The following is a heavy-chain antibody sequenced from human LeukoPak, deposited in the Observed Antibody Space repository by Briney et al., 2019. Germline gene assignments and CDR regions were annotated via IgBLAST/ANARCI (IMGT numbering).Heavy chain of an antibody. V-gene: IGHV4-4*01. D-gene: IGHD3-3*02. CDR3: ARLADC. CDR2: VYHSGST. Sequence: PSETLSLTCAVSGASINSPNWWTWVRQPPGKGLEWIGEVYHSGSTRYNPSLKSRVTVSMDKSKNQFSLSLTSVTAADTVVYCCARLADCWGPGTLVTVSS. J-gene: IGHJ4*02. CDR1: GASINSPNW.